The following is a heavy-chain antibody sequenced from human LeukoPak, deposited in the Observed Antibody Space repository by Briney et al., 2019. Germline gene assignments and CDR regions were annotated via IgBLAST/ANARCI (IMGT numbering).Heavy chain of an antibody. CDR2: INHSGST. CDR3: ARTPDDAFDI. V-gene: IGHV4-34*01. Sequence: SETLSLTCAVYGGSFSGYYWSWIRQPPGKGLEWIGEINHSGSTNYNPSLKSRVTISVDTSKNQFSLKFTSVTAADTAVYYCARTPDDAFDIWGQGTMVTVSS. J-gene: IGHJ3*02. CDR1: GGSFSGYY.